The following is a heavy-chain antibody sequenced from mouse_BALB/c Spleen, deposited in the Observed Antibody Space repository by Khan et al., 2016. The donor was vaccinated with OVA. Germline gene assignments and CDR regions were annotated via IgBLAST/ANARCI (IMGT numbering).Heavy chain of an antibody. D-gene: IGHD2-12*01. Sequence: QVQLKESGPGLVAPSQSLSITCTVSGFSLTNYGVHWVRQPPGKGLEWLGVIWAGGSTNYISALMSRLSINRDNSKSQVFLNMNSLQTDDTAMYXCARDAYDNWFAYWGQGTLVTVSA. V-gene: IGHV2-9*02. CDR3: ARDAYDNWFAY. CDR2: IWAGGST. J-gene: IGHJ3*01. CDR1: GFSLTNYG.